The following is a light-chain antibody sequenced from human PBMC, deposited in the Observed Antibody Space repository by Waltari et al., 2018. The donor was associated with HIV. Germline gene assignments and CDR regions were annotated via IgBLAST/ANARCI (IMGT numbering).Light chain of an antibody. CDR1: HATSFS. CDR3: QQYRSLPIT. CDR2: DAS. J-gene: IGKJ4*01. Sequence: DIQMTQSPSSLSASVGDRVTITCQASHATSFSINWYQQQPGKAPKLLIYDASKLERGVPSRFTGSVSGTHFTFTITSLQAEDIATYYCQQYRSLPITFGGGTKVEI. V-gene: IGKV1-33*01.